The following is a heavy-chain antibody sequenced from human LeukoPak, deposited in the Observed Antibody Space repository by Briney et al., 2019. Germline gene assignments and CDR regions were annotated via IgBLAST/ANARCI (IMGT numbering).Heavy chain of an antibody. CDR2: IYYSGST. CDR1: GGSIYSSNW. D-gene: IGHD3/OR15-3a*01. J-gene: IGHJ6*03. CDR3: ARHVGDWGEEYYYYYMDV. V-gene: IGHV4-39*01. Sequence: PSETLSLTCTLSGGSIYSSNWRAWVRQPPGKGLEWIGSIYYSGSTYYNPSLKSRVTISVDTSKNQFSLKLSSVTAADTAVYYCARHVGDWGEEYYYYYMDVWGKGTTVTVSS.